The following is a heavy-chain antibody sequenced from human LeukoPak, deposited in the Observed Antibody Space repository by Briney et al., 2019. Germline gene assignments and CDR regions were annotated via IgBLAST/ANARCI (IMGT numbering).Heavy chain of an antibody. D-gene: IGHD2-15*01. V-gene: IGHV3-23*01. CDR1: GFTFSSYA. Sequence: QPGGSLRLSCAASGFTFSSYAMSWVRQAPGKGLEWVSVISGSGGSTYYADSVKGRLTISRDNSKNTVYLQMNSLRAEDTAIYYCAKDGDIVVVVAATAYPFDYWRQGTLVTVSS. CDR3: AKDGDIVVVVAATAYPFDY. CDR2: ISGSGGST. J-gene: IGHJ4*02.